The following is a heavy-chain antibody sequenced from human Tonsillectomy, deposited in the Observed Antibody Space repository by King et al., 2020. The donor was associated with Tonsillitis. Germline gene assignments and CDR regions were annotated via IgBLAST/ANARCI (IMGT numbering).Heavy chain of an antibody. D-gene: IGHD3-3*01. CDR1: GGTFSSYA. V-gene: IGHV1-69*04. J-gene: IGHJ4*02. CDR2: IIHILGIA. CDR3: ARGDFGVVKLH. Sequence: VQLVQSGTEVKKPGSSVKVSCKASGGTFSSYAISWVRQAPGQGLEWLGRIIHILGIANYAQKIQGRVTITADKSTSTAYMELSSLRSEDTAVYYCARGDFGVVKLHWGQGTLVTVSS.